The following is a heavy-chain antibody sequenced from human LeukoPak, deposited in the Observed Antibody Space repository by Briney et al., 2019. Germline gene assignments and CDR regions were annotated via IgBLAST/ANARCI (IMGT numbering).Heavy chain of an antibody. CDR2: ISDTAVRT. D-gene: IGHD3-3*01. V-gene: IGHV3-23*01. CDR3: AKAVREWLNYFDH. Sequence: PGGSLRLSCAASGFTFSSYAMSWVRQAPGKGLEWVSAISDTAVRTYYTDSVKGRFTISRDNSKNTLYVQMNSLRAEDTAVYYCAKAVREWLNYFDHWGQGTLVTVSS. CDR1: GFTFSSYA. J-gene: IGHJ4*02.